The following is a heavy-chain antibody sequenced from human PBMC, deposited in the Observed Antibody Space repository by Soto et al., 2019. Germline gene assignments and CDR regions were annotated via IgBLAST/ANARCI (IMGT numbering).Heavy chain of an antibody. V-gene: IGHV4-30-2*01. CDR3: ARGVGCSSTSCYTYYFDY. J-gene: IGHJ4*02. D-gene: IGHD2-2*02. CDR2: IYHSGST. CDR1: GGSISSGGYS. Sequence: QLQLQESGSGLVKPSQTLSLTCAVSGGSISSGGYSWSWIRQPPGKGLEWIGYIYHSGSTYYNPSLKSRVTISVDRSKNQFSLKLSSVTAADTAVYYCARGVGCSSTSCYTYYFDYWGQGTLVTVSS.